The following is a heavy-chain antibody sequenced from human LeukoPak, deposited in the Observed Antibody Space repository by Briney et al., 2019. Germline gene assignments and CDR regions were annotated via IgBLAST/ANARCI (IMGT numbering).Heavy chain of an antibody. CDR3: TTDPLPICSGGNCAPFQH. D-gene: IGHD2-15*01. CDR1: GFTFSNAW. Sequence: PGGSLRLSCAASGFTFSNAWMSWVREAPGEGVEGGGRIKSKTHGGTTHYAAPVKGRFTISRDHSKKTPYLQMNNLKTEDTAVYYCTTDPLPICSGGNCAPFQHWGQGTLVTVSS. J-gene: IGHJ1*01. CDR2: IKSKTHGGTT. V-gene: IGHV3-15*01.